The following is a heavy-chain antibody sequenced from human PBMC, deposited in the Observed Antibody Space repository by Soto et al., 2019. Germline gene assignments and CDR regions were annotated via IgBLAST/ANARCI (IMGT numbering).Heavy chain of an antibody. CDR2: IYYSGST. CDR1: GGSISSSSYY. Sequence: SETLSLTCTVSGGSISSSSYYWGWIRQPPGKGLEWIGSIYYSGSTYYNPSLKSRVTISVDTSKNQFSLKLSSVTAADTAVYYCARHGYYYFDYWGQGTLVTVSS. J-gene: IGHJ4*02. V-gene: IGHV4-39*01. CDR3: ARHGYYYFDY. D-gene: IGHD3-22*01.